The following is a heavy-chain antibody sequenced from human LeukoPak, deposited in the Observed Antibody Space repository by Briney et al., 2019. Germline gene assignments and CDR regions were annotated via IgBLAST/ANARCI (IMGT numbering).Heavy chain of an antibody. CDR2: ISAYNGNT. J-gene: IGHJ4*02. CDR3: ARVRTDYGDYVTFDY. CDR1: GYTLTSYG. D-gene: IGHD4-17*01. Sequence: ASVKVSCKASGYTLTSYGISWVRQAPGQGLEWMGWISAYNGNTNYAQKLQGRVTMTTDTSTSTAYMELRSLRSDDTAVYYCARVRTDYGDYVTFDYWGQGTLVTVSS. V-gene: IGHV1-18*01.